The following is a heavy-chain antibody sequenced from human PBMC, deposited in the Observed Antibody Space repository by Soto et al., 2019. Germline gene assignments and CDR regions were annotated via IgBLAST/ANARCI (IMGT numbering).Heavy chain of an antibody. CDR1: GGSVKSSSFY. CDR2: IYYSGGA. Sequence: PSATLSLTCTVSGGSVKSSSFYWGWIRQSPGKGPEWIGSIYYSGGASYNPSLKRRVTISVDASTNKFSLKLRSVTAADMVRYYGVRQAALLGVESWFD. CDR3: VRQAALLGVESWFD. V-gene: IGHV4-39*01. D-gene: IGHD3-16*01. J-gene: IGHJ5*01.